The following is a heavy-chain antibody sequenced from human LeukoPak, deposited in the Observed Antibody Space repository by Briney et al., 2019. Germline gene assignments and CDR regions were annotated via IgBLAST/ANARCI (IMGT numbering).Heavy chain of an antibody. CDR1: GFTFSSYG. CDR2: IRYDGSNK. Sequence: PGGSLRLSCAASGFTFSSYGMHWVRQAPGKGLEWVAFIRYDGSNKYYADSVKGRFTISRDNSKNTLYLQMNSLRAEDTAVYYCAGHYCSSTSCSTAAFDIWGQGTMVTVSS. D-gene: IGHD2-2*01. V-gene: IGHV3-30*02. J-gene: IGHJ3*02. CDR3: AGHYCSSTSCSTAAFDI.